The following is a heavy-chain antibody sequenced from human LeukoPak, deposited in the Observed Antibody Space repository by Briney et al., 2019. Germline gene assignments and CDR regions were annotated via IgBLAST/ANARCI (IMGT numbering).Heavy chain of an antibody. V-gene: IGHV3-15*01. CDR1: GFTFRNAW. J-gene: IGHJ3*02. CDR2: IRSKSEGATT. CDR3: TARDI. Sequence: PGGSLRLSCAACGFTFRNAWVAWVRQAPGKGLEWVGRIRSKSEGATTDYATHVKGRFTTTRDDSKNTLYLQMNRPKTEDSAVYYCTARDIWGQGTLVTVSS.